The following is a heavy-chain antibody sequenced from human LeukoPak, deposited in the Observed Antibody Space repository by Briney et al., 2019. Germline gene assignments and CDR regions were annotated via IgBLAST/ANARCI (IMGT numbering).Heavy chain of an antibody. CDR1: GGSLSGFS. CDR2: IYCGGRS. J-gene: IGHJ4*02. V-gene: IGHV4-4*07. CDR3: ARVSPVTVAGFDY. Sequence: SETLSLTCTVSGGSLSGFSWNWIRQSVGKGLEWIGRIYCGGRSNYNPSLRGRVTMSVDMSTNQFSLKLRTLTAADTATYYCARVSPVTVAGFDYWGQGVRVPVST. D-gene: IGHD6-19*01.